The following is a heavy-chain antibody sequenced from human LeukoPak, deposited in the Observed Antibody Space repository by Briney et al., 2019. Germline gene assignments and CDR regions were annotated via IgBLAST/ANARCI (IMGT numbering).Heavy chain of an antibody. V-gene: IGHV4-34*01. J-gene: IGHJ5*02. CDR1: GGSFSGYY. CDR2: INHSGST. D-gene: IGHD3-10*01. CDR3: ARPRYYYGSGSKNWFDP. Sequence: SETLSLTCAVYGGSFSGYYWSWIRQPPGKGLEWIGEINHSGSTNYNPSLKSRVTISVDTSKNQFSLKLGSVTAGDTAVYYCARPRYYYGSGSKNWFDPWGQGTLVTVSS.